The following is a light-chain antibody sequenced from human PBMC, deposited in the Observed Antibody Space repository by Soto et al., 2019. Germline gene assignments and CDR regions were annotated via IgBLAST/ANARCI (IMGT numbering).Light chain of an antibody. CDR2: EVS. CDR3: ISYASDDVRYV. Sequence: QSVLTQPASVSGSPGQSITISCTGTSSDIGGYDLVSWYQQHPGKAPKLIVSEVSHRPSGVSNRFSGSKSGNTASLTISGLQSEDEADYYCISYASDDVRYVFGTGTKVTVL. CDR1: SSDIGGYDL. J-gene: IGLJ1*01. V-gene: IGLV2-14*02.